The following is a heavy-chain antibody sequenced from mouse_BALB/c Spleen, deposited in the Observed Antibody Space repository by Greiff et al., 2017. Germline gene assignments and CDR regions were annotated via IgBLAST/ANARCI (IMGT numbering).Heavy chain of an antibody. CDR3: ARVYDYDEGAWFAY. V-gene: IGHV5-9-4*01. CDR1: GFTFSSYA. Sequence: EVQVVESGGGLVKPGGSLKLSCAASGFTFSSYAMSWVRQSPEKRLEWVAEISSGGSYTYYPDTVTGRFTISRDNAKNTLYLEMSSLRSEDTAMYYCARVYDYDEGAWFAYWGQGTLVTVSA. D-gene: IGHD2-4*01. CDR2: ISSGGSYT. J-gene: IGHJ3*01.